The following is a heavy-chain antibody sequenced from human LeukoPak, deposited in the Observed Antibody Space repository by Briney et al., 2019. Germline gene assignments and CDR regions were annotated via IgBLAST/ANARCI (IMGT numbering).Heavy chain of an antibody. CDR2: ISAYNGNT. V-gene: IGHV1-18*01. D-gene: IGHD2-15*01. J-gene: IGHJ4*02. CDR3: ARESGAVVVAATGDY. CDR1: GYTFTSYG. Sequence: GASVKVSCKASGYTFTSYGISWVRQAPGQGLEWMGWISAYNGNTNYAQKLQGRVTMTTDTSTSTAYMELRSLRSDDTAVYYCARESGAVVVAATGDYWGQGTLVTVSS.